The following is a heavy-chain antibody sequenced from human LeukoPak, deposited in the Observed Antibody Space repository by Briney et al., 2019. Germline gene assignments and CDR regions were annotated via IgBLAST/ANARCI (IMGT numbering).Heavy chain of an antibody. D-gene: IGHD1-14*01. CDR1: GGSISSGSYY. Sequence: PSETLSLTCTVSGGSISSGSYYWRWIRQPAGKGLEWIGRIYTSGSTNYNPSLKSRVTISVDKSKNQFSLKLSSVTAADTAVYYCARVPDWGQGTLVTVSS. V-gene: IGHV4-61*02. J-gene: IGHJ4*02. CDR2: IYTSGST. CDR3: ARVPD.